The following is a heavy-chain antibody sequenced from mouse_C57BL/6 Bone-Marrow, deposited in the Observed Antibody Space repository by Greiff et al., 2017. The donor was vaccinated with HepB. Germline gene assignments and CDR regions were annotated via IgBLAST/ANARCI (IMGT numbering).Heavy chain of an antibody. D-gene: IGHD1-1*01. V-gene: IGHV5-6*01. J-gene: IGHJ2*01. CDR2: ISSGGSYT. CDR3: ARRTTVVGSFDF. CDR1: GFTFSSYG. Sequence: EVQGVESGGDLVKPGGSLKLSCAASGFTFSSYGMSWVRQTPDKRLEWVATISSGGSYTYYPDSVKGRFTISRDNAKNTLYLQMSSLKSEDTAMYYCARRTTVVGSFDFWGQGTTLTVSS.